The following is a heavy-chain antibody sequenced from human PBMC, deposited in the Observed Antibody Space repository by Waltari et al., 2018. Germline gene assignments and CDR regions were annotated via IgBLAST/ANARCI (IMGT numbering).Heavy chain of an antibody. V-gene: IGHV4-39*01. J-gene: IGHJ6*02. CDR3: ARLASPEGLDV. CDR2: VYYTGSA. Sequence: QLQLQESGPGLVKPSETLSLMCPGPGGSITSSSFHWTWIRQPPGKGLEWIGSVYYTGSAFYNPSLKSRLTISSDTSGNQFSLQVRSVTAADTAVYYCARLASPEGLDVWGQGTTVTVSS. CDR1: GGSITSSSFH.